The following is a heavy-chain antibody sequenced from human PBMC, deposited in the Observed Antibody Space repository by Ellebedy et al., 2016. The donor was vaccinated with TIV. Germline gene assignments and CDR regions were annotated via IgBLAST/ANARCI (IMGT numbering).Heavy chain of an antibody. J-gene: IGHJ2*01. D-gene: IGHD1-26*01. CDR1: GLPFSSST. Sequence: GGSLRLSXEVSGLPFSSSTMNWVRQAPGKGLEWVSYISVNSDKIVYADSVRGRFTISRDNAKNSLFLQMNSLRDEDTAVYYCARDGDRNSGSQYDWFFDLWGRGTLVTVSS. CDR2: ISVNSDKI. CDR3: ARDGDRNSGSQYDWFFDL. V-gene: IGHV3-48*02.